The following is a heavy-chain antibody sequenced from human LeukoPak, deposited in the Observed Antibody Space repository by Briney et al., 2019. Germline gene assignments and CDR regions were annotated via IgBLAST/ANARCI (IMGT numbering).Heavy chain of an antibody. V-gene: IGHV3-30*18. D-gene: IGHD3-9*01. J-gene: IGHJ6*02. CDR1: GFTFSSYG. Sequence: GGSLRLSCAASGFTFSSYGMHWVRQAPGKGLEWVAVISYDGSNKYYADSVKGRFTISRDNSKNTLYLQMNSLRAEDTAVYYCAKEERDYDILTGYLNSYYYYGMDVWGQGTTVTVSS. CDR2: ISYDGSNK. CDR3: AKEERDYDILTGYLNSYYYYGMDV.